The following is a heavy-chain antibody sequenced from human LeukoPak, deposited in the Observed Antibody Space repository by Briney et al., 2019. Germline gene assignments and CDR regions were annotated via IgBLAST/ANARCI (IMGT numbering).Heavy chain of an antibody. J-gene: IGHJ5*02. CDR3: ARGRMGRYNWFDP. CDR1: GYTFTGYY. D-gene: IGHD1-26*01. V-gene: IGHV1-2*02. CDR2: INPNSGGT. Sequence: GASVKVSCKASGYTFTGYYMHWVRQAPGQGLEWMGWINPNSGGTNYAQKFQGRVTMTRDTSISTAYMELSRLRSDDTAVYCCARGRMGRYNWFDPWGQGTLVTVSS.